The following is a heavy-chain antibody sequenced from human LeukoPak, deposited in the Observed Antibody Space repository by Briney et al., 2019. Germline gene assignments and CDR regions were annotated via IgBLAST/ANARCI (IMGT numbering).Heavy chain of an antibody. Sequence: GSXRLSCAASGFTFSSYWMHWVRQAPGKGLVWVSRINNVGSSTTYADSVKGRFTISRDNSKNTLYLQMNSLRAEDTAVYYCAKGEYNSSPWDYWGQGTLVTVSS. V-gene: IGHV3-74*01. CDR1: GFTFSSYW. CDR2: INNVGSST. D-gene: IGHD6-6*01. J-gene: IGHJ4*02. CDR3: AKGEYNSSPWDY.